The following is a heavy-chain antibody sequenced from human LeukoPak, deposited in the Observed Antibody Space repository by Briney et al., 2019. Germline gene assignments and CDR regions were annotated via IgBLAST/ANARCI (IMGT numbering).Heavy chain of an antibody. V-gene: IGHV4-34*01. CDR1: GGSFSGYY. Sequence: KPSETLSLTCAVYGGSFSGYYWSWIRQPPGKGLEWIGEINHSGSTNYNPSLKSRVTISVDTSKKQFSLKLSSMTAADTAVYYCARDSPAGYATRFDYWGQGTLVTVSS. CDR2: INHSGST. CDR3: ARDSPAGYATRFDY. J-gene: IGHJ4*02. D-gene: IGHD3-22*01.